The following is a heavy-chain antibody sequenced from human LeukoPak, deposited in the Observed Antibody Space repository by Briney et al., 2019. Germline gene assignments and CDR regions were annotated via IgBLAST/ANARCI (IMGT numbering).Heavy chain of an antibody. V-gene: IGHV3-23*01. D-gene: IGHD2-2*01. CDR1: GFTFSSYA. J-gene: IGHJ6*02. Sequence: GGSLRLSCAASGFTFSSYAMSWVRQAPGKGLEWVSAISGSGGSTYYADSVKGRFTISRDNSKNTLYLQMNSLRAEDTAVYYCANGLAVVPAAMVSYYYGMDVWGQGTTVTVSS. CDR3: ANGLAVVPAAMVSYYYGMDV. CDR2: ISGSGGST.